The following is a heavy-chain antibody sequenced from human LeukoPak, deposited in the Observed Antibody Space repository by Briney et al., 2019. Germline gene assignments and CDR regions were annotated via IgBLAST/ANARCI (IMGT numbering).Heavy chain of an antibody. CDR1: GGSISSYY. D-gene: IGHD2-2*01. J-gene: IGHJ4*02. Sequence: SETLSLTCTVSGGSISSYYWSWIRQPAGKGLEWIGCIYTSGSTNYNPSLKSRVTMSVDTSKNQFSLKLSSVTAADTAVYYCARGPSHYTSWSFDYWGQGTLVTVSS. CDR3: ARGPSHYTSWSFDY. CDR2: IYTSGST. V-gene: IGHV4-4*07.